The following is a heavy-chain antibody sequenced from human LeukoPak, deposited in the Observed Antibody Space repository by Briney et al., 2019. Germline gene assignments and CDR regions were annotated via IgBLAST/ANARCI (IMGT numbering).Heavy chain of an antibody. CDR1: GFTFSSYS. V-gene: IGHV3-48*01. J-gene: IGHJ4*02. CDR3: ARDRLHYGEYEKTFDY. Sequence: GGSLRLSCAASGFTFSSYSMNWVRQAPGKGLEWVSYITFSSSIIYYADSVRGRFTISRDNAKNSLYLQMNSLRAEDTAVYYCARDRLHYGEYEKTFDYWGQGTLVTVSS. D-gene: IGHD4-17*01. CDR2: ITFSSSII.